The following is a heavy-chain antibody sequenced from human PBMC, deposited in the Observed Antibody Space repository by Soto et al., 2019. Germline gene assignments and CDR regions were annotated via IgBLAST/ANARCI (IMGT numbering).Heavy chain of an antibody. V-gene: IGHV4-59*01. CDR2: IYYSGST. CDR1: GGSISSYY. CDR3: ARGGYSSSWGIYDYFDY. Sequence: SETLSLTCTVSGGSISSYYWSWIRQPPGKGLEWIGYIYYSGSTNYNPSLKSRVTISVDTSKNQFSLKLSSVTAADTAVYYCARGGYSSSWGIYDYFDYWGQGTLVTVSS. J-gene: IGHJ4*02. D-gene: IGHD6-13*01.